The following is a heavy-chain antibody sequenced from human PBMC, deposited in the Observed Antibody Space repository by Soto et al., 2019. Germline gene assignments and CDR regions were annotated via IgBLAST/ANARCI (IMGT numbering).Heavy chain of an antibody. J-gene: IGHJ4*02. CDR3: ARPPGRDGYSSFDY. D-gene: IGHD5-18*01. V-gene: IGHV4-31*03. CDR2: IYYSGST. CDR1: GGSISSGGYY. Sequence: PSETLSLTCTVSGGSISSGGYYWSWIRQHPGKGLEWIGYIYYSGSTYYNPSLKSRVTISVDTSKNKFSLKLSSVTAADTAVYYCARPPGRDGYSSFDYWGQGTMVTVSS.